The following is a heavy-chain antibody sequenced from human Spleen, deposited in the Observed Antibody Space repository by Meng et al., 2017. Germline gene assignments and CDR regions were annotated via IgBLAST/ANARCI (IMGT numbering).Heavy chain of an antibody. D-gene: IGHD5-18*01. V-gene: IGHV4-61*01. CDR1: GGSASSGSYY. J-gene: IGHJ4*02. CDR2: IYYSGST. Sequence: SETLSLTCTVSGGSASSGSYYWSRIRQPAGKGLEWIGYIYYSGSTNYNPPLKSRLTISVDTPTHQLSLKLSSVTAPDAAVYFCARVGTRYSRLGGFDYWGQGTLVTVSS. CDR3: ARVGTRYSRLGGFDY.